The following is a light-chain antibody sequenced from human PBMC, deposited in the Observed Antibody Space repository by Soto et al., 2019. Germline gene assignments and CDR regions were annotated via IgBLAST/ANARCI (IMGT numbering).Light chain of an antibody. CDR2: SAS. Sequence: DIQLTQSPSVLSSSVGDTFTITFLASQALSNYLAWYQQKPGKAPDLLIYSASTLQSGVPSRFSGSGSETDYTLTISSLQPEDFATYYCQQSYNTPQTFGQGTKVDIK. CDR1: QALSNY. J-gene: IGKJ1*01. V-gene: IGKV1-39*01. CDR3: QQSYNTPQT.